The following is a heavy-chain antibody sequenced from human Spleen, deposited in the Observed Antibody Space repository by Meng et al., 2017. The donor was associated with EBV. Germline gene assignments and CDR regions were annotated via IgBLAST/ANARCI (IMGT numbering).Heavy chain of an antibody. J-gene: IGHJ4*02. V-gene: IGHV7-4-1*02. Sequence: HSWSQLKTPGASVQVSCKASGFTFTDYAVNWLRQAPGHVREWMGLINPNTSHPTSAKVFTERFVFPLATSVITAYLQISSLKADDTAVYYCAIVLSNWDAIGYWGQETLVTVSS. CDR3: AIVLSNWDAIGY. CDR2: INPNTSHP. CDR1: GFTFTDYA. D-gene: IGHD7-27*01.